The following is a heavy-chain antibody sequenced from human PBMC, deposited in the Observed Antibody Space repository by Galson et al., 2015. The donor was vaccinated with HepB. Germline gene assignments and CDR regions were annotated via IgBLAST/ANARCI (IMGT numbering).Heavy chain of an antibody. D-gene: IGHD1-26*01. Sequence: SLRLSCAASGFSFSTHSMHWVRQAPGKGLEWVAVTSYDGANKYYAHSVKGRFTISRDNSKNTLYLQMTSLRPEDTAVYYCARVGAVIPPDSPPSRWESQWFDPWGQGTLVTVS. J-gene: IGHJ5*02. CDR1: GFSFSTHS. CDR2: TSYDGANK. V-gene: IGHV3-30*04. CDR3: ARVGAVIPPDSPPSRWESQWFDP.